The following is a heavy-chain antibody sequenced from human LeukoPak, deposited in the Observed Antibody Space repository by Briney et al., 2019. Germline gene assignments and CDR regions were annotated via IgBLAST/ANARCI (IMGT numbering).Heavy chain of an antibody. J-gene: IGHJ6*03. CDR1: GGSISSYY. Sequence: SETLSLTCTVSGGSISSYYWSWIRQPPGKGLEWIGYIYYSGSTNYNPSLKSRVTISVDTSKNQFSLKLSSVTAADTAVYYCARVLGLRYFDWLPYSYYYYMDVWGKGTTVTISS. CDR2: IYYSGST. V-gene: IGHV4-59*01. CDR3: ARVLGLRYFDWLPYSYYYYMDV. D-gene: IGHD3-9*01.